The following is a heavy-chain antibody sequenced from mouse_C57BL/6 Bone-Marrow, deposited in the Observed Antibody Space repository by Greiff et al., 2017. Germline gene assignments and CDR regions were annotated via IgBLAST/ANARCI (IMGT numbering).Heavy chain of an antibody. CDR1: GYTFTSYW. CDR3: ARAGTNYAMVY. Sequence: VQLQQPGAELVKPGASVKLSCKASGYTFTSYWMHWVKQRPGQGLEWIGMIHPTGGSTNYNEKFKSKATLTVDKSSSTAYMQLSSLTSEDSAVYYCARAGTNYAMVYWGQGTSVTVCS. J-gene: IGHJ4*01. V-gene: IGHV1-64*01. D-gene: IGHD3-3*01. CDR2: IHPTGGST.